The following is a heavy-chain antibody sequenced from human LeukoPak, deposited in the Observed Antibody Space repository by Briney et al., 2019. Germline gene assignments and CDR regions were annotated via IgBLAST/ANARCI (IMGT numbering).Heavy chain of an antibody. D-gene: IGHD6-25*01. CDR1: GFTFSSYA. CDR3: ARDPSAGSES. V-gene: IGHV3-7*01. CDR2: IKPDGSEK. Sequence: GGSLRLSCEASGFTFSSYAMSWVRQAPGKGLEWVANIKPDGSEKNYVDSVKGRFTISRDNAKSSLYLQMNSLRVEDTAVYYCARDPSAGSESWGQGTLVTVSS. J-gene: IGHJ4*02.